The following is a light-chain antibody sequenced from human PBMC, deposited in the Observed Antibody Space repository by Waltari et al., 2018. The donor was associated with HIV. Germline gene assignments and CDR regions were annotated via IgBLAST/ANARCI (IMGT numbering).Light chain of an antibody. CDR3: QQYVTTPIT. CDR2: WAS. CDR1: QSVLYSSNNKNY. Sequence: DIVVTQFPDSLAVSLGERATVNCKSSQSVLYSSNNKNYLAWYQQRPGQPPRLLIYWASGRQSGVPDRFSGSGSETDFTLTISSLQPEDVATYYCQQYVTTPITFGQGTRLEIK. V-gene: IGKV4-1*01. J-gene: IGKJ5*01.